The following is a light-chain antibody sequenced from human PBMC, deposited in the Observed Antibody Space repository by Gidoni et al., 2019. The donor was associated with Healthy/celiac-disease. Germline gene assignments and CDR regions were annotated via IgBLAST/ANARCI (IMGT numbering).Light chain of an antibody. CDR2: GNS. Sequence: QSVLTQPPSVSGAPGQRVPISCTGSSSNIGAGYDVHWYQQLPGTAPKLLIYGNSNRPSGVPDRFSGSKSGTSASLAITGLQAEDEADYYCQSYDSSLSGAVVFGGGTKLPVL. CDR1: SSNIGAGYD. CDR3: QSYDSSLSGAVV. V-gene: IGLV1-40*01. J-gene: IGLJ2*01.